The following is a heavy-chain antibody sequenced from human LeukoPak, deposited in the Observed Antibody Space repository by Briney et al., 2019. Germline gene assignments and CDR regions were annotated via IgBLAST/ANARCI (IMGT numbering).Heavy chain of an antibody. CDR1: GGSFSGYY. CDR2: INHSGST. Sequence: PSETLSLTCAVYGGSFSGYYWSWIRQPPGKGLEWIGEINHSGSTNYNPSLKSRVTISVDTSKNQFSLKLSSVTAADTAVYYCARKGHYYGSGSYDYWGQGTRVTVSS. J-gene: IGHJ4*02. CDR3: ARKGHYYGSGSYDY. D-gene: IGHD3-10*01. V-gene: IGHV4-34*01.